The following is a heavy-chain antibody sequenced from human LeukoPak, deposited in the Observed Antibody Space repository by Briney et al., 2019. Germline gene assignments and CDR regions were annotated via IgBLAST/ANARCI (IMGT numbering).Heavy chain of an antibody. V-gene: IGHV4-34*01. CDR2: INHRGIT. Sequence: SETLSLTCAVSGGSFIGYHWNWIRQSPEKGLEWIGEINHRGITNYNPSLASRITISADTSKKQFSLELRSATAADTAVYYCARDPTTEVNVPYYFDDWGQETLVTVSS. J-gene: IGHJ4*02. D-gene: IGHD1-1*01. CDR3: ARDPTTEVNVPYYFDD. CDR1: GGSFIGYH.